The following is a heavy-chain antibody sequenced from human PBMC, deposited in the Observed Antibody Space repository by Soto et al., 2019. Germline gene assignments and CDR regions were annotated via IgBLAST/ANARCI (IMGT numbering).Heavy chain of an antibody. Sequence: TLSLTCAVSGDSNYTTMNYWAWIRQPPGKGLEWIGSIYYTGGTYYNPSLKSLVTLFLDTSKKQFSLNLNSVTAADTAVYYCARERADPGAQNPPEDFQHRGQGTPVTVS. V-gene: IGHV4-39*02. CDR1: GDSNYTTMNY. J-gene: IGHJ1*01. CDR3: ARERADPGAQNPPEDFQH. CDR2: IYYTGGT.